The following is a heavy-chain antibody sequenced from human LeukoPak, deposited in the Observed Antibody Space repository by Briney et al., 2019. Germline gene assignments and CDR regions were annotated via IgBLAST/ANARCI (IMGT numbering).Heavy chain of an antibody. Sequence: PGRSLRLSCAASGFTFDDYAMHWVRRAPGKGLEWVSGISWNSGSIGYADSVKGRFTISRDNAKNSLYLQMNSLRPGDTALYYCAKDKRSSSWSYFDYWGQGILVTVSS. J-gene: IGHJ4*02. CDR2: ISWNSGSI. D-gene: IGHD6-13*01. CDR3: AKDKRSSSWSYFDY. CDR1: GFTFDDYA. V-gene: IGHV3-9*01.